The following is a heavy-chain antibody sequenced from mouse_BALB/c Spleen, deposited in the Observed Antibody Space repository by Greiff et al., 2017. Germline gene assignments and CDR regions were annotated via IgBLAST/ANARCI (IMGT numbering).Heavy chain of an antibody. Sequence: EVKLVESGGGLVKPGGSLKLSCAASGFTFSSYAMSWVRQTPEKRLEWVASISSGGSTYYPDSVKGRFTISRDNARNILYLQMSSLRSEDTAMYYCARIPHYYGYGANAMDYWGQGTSVTVSS. CDR3: ARIPHYYGYGANAMDY. CDR1: GFTFSSYA. V-gene: IGHV5-6-5*01. J-gene: IGHJ4*01. CDR2: ISSGGST. D-gene: IGHD1-2*01.